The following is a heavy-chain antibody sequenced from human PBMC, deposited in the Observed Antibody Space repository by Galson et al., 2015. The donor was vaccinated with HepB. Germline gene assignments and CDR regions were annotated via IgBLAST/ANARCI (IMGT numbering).Heavy chain of an antibody. CDR1: GGSFSDYF. CDR3: ARGPTVSPNYYFYSGLDV. J-gene: IGHJ6*02. V-gene: IGHV4-34*01. D-gene: IGHD2-21*02. Sequence: LTCVVYGGSFSDYFGSWLRQPPGKGLEWIGESDHRGNINYNPSLKSRVTISVDTSKNQFSLKVSSVTAADTAVYYCARGPTVSPNYYFYSGLDVWGQGTTVTVSS. CDR2: SDHRGNI.